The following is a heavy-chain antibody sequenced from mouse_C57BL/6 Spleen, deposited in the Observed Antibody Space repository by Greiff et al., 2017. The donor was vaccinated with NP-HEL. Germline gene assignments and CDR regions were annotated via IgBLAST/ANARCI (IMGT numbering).Heavy chain of an antibody. CDR1: GYSFTGYY. Sequence: EVQLQQSGPELVKPGASVKISCKASGYSFTGYYMNWVKQSPEKSLEWIGEINPSTGGTTYNQKFKAKATLTVDKSSSTAYMQLKSLTSEDSAVYYCAQTAQANYFDYWGQGTTLTVSS. D-gene: IGHD3-2*02. J-gene: IGHJ2*01. CDR2: INPSTGGT. CDR3: AQTAQANYFDY. V-gene: IGHV1-42*01.